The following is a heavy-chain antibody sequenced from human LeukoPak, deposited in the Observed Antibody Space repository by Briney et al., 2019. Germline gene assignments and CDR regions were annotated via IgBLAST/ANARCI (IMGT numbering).Heavy chain of an antibody. Sequence: KPSETLSLTCSVSSGSMTDSCWSWFRQAPGKGFAWLGFIYPDGRIEYSPSLRSRVTFSVATSKLEATVRLSSVTASDTAVYYCTREGYDRSGYFLDFWGQGTLVTVSS. V-gene: IGHV4-59*12. CDR2: IYPDGRI. CDR3: TREGYDRSGYFLDF. D-gene: IGHD3-22*01. J-gene: IGHJ4*02. CDR1: SGSMTDSC.